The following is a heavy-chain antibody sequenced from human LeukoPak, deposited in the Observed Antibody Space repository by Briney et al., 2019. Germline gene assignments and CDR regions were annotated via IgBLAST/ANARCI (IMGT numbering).Heavy chain of an antibody. CDR3: AREPATTGTTNAFDI. V-gene: IGHV1-46*01. J-gene: IGHJ3*02. Sequence: ASVKVSCKASGYTFTSYYMHWVRQAPGQGLEWMGIINPSGGSTSYAQKFQGRVTMTRDTSTSTVYMELSSLRSEDTAVYYCAREPATTGTTNAFDIWGQGTMVTVSS. CDR2: INPSGGST. D-gene: IGHD1-1*01. CDR1: GYTFTSYY.